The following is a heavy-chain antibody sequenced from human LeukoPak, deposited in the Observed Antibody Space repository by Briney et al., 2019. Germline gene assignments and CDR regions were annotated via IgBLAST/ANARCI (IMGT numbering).Heavy chain of an antibody. V-gene: IGHV1-2*07. CDR1: VYTFTAYY. Sequence: ASVNVSYTASVYTFTAYYIHWVRQAPRQGLEWMGWINPNSGDTKYAHNFQGRVTMTRDTSISTAYMELSSLRSVDTAVYYCARSKSSDYGDRYYFDSWGQGTLVTVSS. J-gene: IGHJ4*02. CDR3: ARSKSSDYGDRYYFDS. D-gene: IGHD4-17*01. CDR2: INPNSGDT.